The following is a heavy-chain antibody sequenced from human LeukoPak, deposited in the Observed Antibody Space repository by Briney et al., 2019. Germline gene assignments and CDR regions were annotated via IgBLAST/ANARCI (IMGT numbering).Heavy chain of an antibody. V-gene: IGHV1-69*04. J-gene: IGHJ6*02. CDR3: ARDYGGNSPYYYYAMDV. Sequence: SVPFSCNASGVSLRSFGISWVRHATGQGLEWRGRITPALNIVNYAQKFQGRVTITADKSTSTGYMELSSLRSEDTALYYCARDYGGNSPYYYYAMDVWGQGTTVTVSS. CDR2: ITPALNIV. D-gene: IGHD4-23*01. CDR1: GVSLRSFG.